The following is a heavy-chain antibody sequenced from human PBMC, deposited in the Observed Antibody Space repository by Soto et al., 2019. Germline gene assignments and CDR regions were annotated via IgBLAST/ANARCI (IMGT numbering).Heavy chain of an antibody. J-gene: IGHJ4*02. CDR1: GGSISSYY. Sequence: SETLSLTCTVSGGSISSYYWSWIRRPPGKGLEWIGYIYYSGSTNYNPSLKSRVTISVDTSKNQFSLKLSSVTAADTAVYYCARGLTLLGFDYWGQGTLVTVSS. CDR3: ARGLTLLGFDY. V-gene: IGHV4-59*01. CDR2: IYYSGST. D-gene: IGHD3-16*02.